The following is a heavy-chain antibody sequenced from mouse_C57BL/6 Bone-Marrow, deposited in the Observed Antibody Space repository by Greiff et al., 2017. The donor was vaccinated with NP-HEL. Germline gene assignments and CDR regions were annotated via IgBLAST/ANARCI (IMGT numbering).Heavy chain of an antibody. CDR2: ISSGGSYT. J-gene: IGHJ2*01. Sequence: EVKLVESGGDLVKPGGSLKLSCAASGFTFSSYGMSWVRQTPDKRLEWVATISSGGSYTYYPDSVKGRFTISRDKAKNTLYLQMSSLKSEDTAMYYCARHYYSNYFDYWGQGTTLTVSS. V-gene: IGHV5-6*01. CDR1: GFTFSSYG. CDR3: ARHYYSNYFDY. D-gene: IGHD2-5*01.